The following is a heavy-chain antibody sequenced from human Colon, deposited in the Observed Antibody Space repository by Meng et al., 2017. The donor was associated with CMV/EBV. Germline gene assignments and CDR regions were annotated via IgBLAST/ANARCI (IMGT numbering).Heavy chain of an antibody. Sequence: GESLKISCAASGFTFSSYSMNWVRQAPGKGLEWVSSISSSSSYIYYADSVQGRFTISRDIFKNTLFLQMNNLRVEDTAVYYCAKDPNETHDYPKGAYNYYGMDVWGQGTTVTVSS. J-gene: IGHJ6*02. CDR1: GFTFSSYS. CDR3: AKDPNETHDYPKGAYNYYGMDV. D-gene: IGHD4-11*01. CDR2: ISSSSSYI. V-gene: IGHV3-21*01.